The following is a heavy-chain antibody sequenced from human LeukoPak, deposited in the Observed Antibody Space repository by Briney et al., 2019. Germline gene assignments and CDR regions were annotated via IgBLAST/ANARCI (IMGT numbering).Heavy chain of an antibody. CDR2: ISGSGGSA. Sequence: GGSLRLSCAASGFTFSSYAMSWVRQAPGKGLEWVSAISGSGGSAYYADSVKGRFTISRDNSKNTLYLQMNSLRAEDTAVYYCAKDHHQWAVAGTGYWGQGTLVTVSS. J-gene: IGHJ4*02. CDR1: GFTFSSYA. V-gene: IGHV3-23*01. CDR3: AKDHHQWAVAGTGY. D-gene: IGHD6-19*01.